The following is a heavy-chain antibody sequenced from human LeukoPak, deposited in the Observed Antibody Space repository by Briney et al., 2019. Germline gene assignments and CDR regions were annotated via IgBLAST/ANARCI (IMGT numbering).Heavy chain of an antibody. CDR1: DGSINGYY. Sequence: ESSETLSLTCTVSDGSINGYYWSWIRQPPGKGLDWIGYMYSGGTTNYSPSLKSRVTISEDMSKNQFSLKLTSVTAADTAVYYCARHSGHSSTNDAFDIWGQGTMVIVSS. CDR3: ARHSGHSSTNDAFDI. D-gene: IGHD6-13*01. CDR2: MYSGGTT. J-gene: IGHJ3*02. V-gene: IGHV4-59*01.